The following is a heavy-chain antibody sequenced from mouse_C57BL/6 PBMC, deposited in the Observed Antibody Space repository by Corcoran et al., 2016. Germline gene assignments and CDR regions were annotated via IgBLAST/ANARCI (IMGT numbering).Heavy chain of an antibody. J-gene: IGHJ2*01. V-gene: IGHV9-3*01. CDR2: INTYSGVP. Sequence: QIQLVQSGPELKKPGETVKISCKASGYTFTTYGMSWVKQAPGKGLKWMGWINTYSGVPTYADDFKGRFAFSLETSASTAYLQINNLKNEDTATYFCARNDSSITTVDYFDYWGQGTTLTVSS. CDR3: ARNDSSITTVDYFDY. D-gene: IGHD1-1*01. CDR1: GYTFTTYG.